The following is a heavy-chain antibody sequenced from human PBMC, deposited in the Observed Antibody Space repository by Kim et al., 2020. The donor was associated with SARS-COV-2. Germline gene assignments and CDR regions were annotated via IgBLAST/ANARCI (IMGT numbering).Heavy chain of an antibody. J-gene: IGHJ4*02. V-gene: IGHV1-46*01. Sequence: SDAQKFQGRVTRTRDTSTSTVYMELSSLRSEDTAVYYCARRSTVTTEVDYWGQGTLVTVSS. CDR3: ARRSTVTTEVDY. D-gene: IGHD4-17*01.